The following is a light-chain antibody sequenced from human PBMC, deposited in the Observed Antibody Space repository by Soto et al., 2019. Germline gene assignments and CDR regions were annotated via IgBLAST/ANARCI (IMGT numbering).Light chain of an antibody. J-gene: IGKJ1*01. V-gene: IGKV3-20*01. Sequence: EIVLTQSPGTLSLSPGERATLSCRASKSVSTYLAWYQQKSGQAPRLLIYGASSRATGIPDRFSGSGSGTDFTLTISGLEPVDLAVFYCQQRYYCPGPFGEGTKV. CDR1: KSVSTY. CDR3: QQRYYCPGP. CDR2: GAS.